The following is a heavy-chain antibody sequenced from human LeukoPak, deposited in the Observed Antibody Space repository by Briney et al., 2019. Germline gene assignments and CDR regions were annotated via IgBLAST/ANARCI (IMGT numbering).Heavy chain of an antibody. D-gene: IGHD3-22*01. J-gene: IGHJ4*02. CDR2: IYYSGST. Sequence: PSETLSLTCTVSGGSVSSGSYYWSWIRQPPGKGLEWIGYIYYSGSTNYNPSLKSRVTISVDTSKNQFSLKLSSVTAADTAVYYCARDLTMIVRDPYFDYWGQGTLVTVSS. CDR3: ARDLTMIVRDPYFDY. V-gene: IGHV4-61*01. CDR1: GGSVSSGSYY.